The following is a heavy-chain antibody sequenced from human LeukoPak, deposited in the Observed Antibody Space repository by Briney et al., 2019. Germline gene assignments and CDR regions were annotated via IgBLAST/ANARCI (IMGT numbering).Heavy chain of an antibody. D-gene: IGHD3-22*01. V-gene: IGHV3-48*04. CDR2: ISSSGSTI. CDR1: GFTFSSYG. CDR3: ARQKWLLVGDAFDI. J-gene: IGHJ3*02. Sequence: GGSLRLSCAASGFTFSSYGMSWVRQAPGKGLEWVSYISSSGSTIYYADSVKGRFTISRDNAKNSLYLQMNSLRAEDTAVYYCARQKWLLVGDAFDIWGQGTMVTVSS.